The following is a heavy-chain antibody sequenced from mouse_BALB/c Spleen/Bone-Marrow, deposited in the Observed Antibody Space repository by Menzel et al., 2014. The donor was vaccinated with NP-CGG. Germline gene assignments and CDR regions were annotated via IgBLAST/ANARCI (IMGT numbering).Heavy chain of an antibody. V-gene: IGHV5-17*02. CDR3: VRKGNFHYYGYYAMDY. CDR2: ISSGSSTV. J-gene: IGHJ4*01. D-gene: IGHD1-2*01. CDR1: GFTFSSFG. Sequence: EVQRVESGGGLVQPGGSRKLSCAASGFTFSSFGMHWVRQAPGKGLEWVAYISSGSSTVYYADTVRGRFTISRDNPKNTLFLQMTSLRSEDTAMYCCVRKGNFHYYGYYAMDYWGHGTSVTVSA.